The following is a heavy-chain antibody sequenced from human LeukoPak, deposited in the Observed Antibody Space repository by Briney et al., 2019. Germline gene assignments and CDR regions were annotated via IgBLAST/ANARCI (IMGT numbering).Heavy chain of an antibody. CDR2: ISYGGSNK. CDR1: GFTFSSYA. CDR3: ARGPTSTYYGSGSYLSPIFDY. Sequence: PGGSLRLSCAASGFTFSSYAMHWVRQAPGKGLEWVAVISYGGSNKYYADSVKGRFTISRDNSKNTLYLQMNSLRAEDTAVYYCARGPTSTYYGSGSYLSPIFDYWAQGTLVTVSS. V-gene: IGHV3-30-3*01. J-gene: IGHJ4*02. D-gene: IGHD3-10*01.